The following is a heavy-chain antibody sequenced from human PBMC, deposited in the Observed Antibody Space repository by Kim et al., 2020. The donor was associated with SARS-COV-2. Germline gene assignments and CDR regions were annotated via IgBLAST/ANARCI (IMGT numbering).Heavy chain of an antibody. CDR2: IKTDGSTT. D-gene: IGHD3-3*01. CDR1: GFTFSSYW. Sequence: GGSLRLSCAASGFTFSSYWMHWVRQAPGKGLVWVSRIKTDGSTTTYAGSVKGRFTISRDNAKNTLYLQMNSLRAEDTGVYYCVRDLQWVLYDYWGKGPLV. CDR3: VRDLQWVLYDY. J-gene: IGHJ4*02. V-gene: IGHV3-74*03.